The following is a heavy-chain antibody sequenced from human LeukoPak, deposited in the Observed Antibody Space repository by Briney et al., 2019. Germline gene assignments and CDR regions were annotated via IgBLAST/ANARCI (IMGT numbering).Heavy chain of an antibody. CDR1: GGSISSGTYY. V-gene: IGHV4-61*02. CDR2: IRTSGTT. D-gene: IGHD2-8*01. CDR3: AREGHLWSRPLDS. Sequence: SETLSLTCSVFGGSISSGTYYWSWIRQPAGKGLEWIGRIRTSGTTDYNPSLKSRVTISVDTSKNQFSLRLTSVTATDTAVYYCAREGHLWSRPLDSWGQGTLVTVSS. J-gene: IGHJ4*02.